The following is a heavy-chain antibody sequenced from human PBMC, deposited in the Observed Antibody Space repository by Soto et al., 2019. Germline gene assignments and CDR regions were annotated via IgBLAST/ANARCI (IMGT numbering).Heavy chain of an antibody. CDR2: AYWDDDN. J-gene: IGHJ4*02. CDR3: AHGRHRGDWNGGFFDY. D-gene: IGHD2-21*02. CDR1: GFSLTTRPVG. V-gene: IGHV2-5*02. Sequence: QITLRESGPTLVKPTQTLTLTCTFSGFSLTTRPVGVGWIRQSPGKALEWLAFAYWDDDNRYSPSLRGRLTVTKVTSKNQVVLTINNVDPVDTATYFCAHGRHRGDWNGGFFDYWGKGTLVTVSS.